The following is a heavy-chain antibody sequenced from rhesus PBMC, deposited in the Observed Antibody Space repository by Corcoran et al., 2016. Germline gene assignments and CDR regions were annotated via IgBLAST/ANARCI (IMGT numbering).Heavy chain of an antibody. D-gene: IGHD5-42*01. J-gene: IGHJ4*01. CDR1: GGSISSSY. CDR3: ARGTYFDY. CDR2: IYGSGSST. Sequence: QLQLQESGPGLVKPSETLSVTCAVSGGSISSSYWSWIRQAPGKGLEGIGYIYGSGSSTNNNPALKRRVTLSVDTSKNQLSLKLSSVTAADTAVYYCARGTYFDYWGQGVLVTVSS. V-gene: IGHV4-169*01.